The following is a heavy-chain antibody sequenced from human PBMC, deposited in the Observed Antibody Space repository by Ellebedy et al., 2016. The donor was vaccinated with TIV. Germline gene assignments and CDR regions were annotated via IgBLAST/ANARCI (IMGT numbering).Heavy chain of an antibody. CDR3: ASIAAAGTWTDFDY. J-gene: IGHJ4*02. CDR2: ISYDGSNK. V-gene: IGHV3-30*04. CDR1: GFTFSSYA. D-gene: IGHD6-13*01. Sequence: GESLKISXAASGFTFSSYAMHWVRQAPGKGLEWVAVISYDGSNKYYADSVKGRFTISRDNSKNTLYLQMNSLRAEDTAVYYCASIAAAGTWTDFDYWGQGTLVTVSS.